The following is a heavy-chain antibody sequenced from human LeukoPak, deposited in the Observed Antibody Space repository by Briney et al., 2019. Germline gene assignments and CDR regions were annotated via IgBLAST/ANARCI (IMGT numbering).Heavy chain of an antibody. D-gene: IGHD3-22*01. Sequence: PSETLSLTCTVSGGSISSYSWSWIRQPAGKGLEWIGRIYTSGSTNYNPSLKSRVTMSVDTSKNQFSLKLSSVTAADTAVYYCACTKYYYDSSGYYTIDYWGQGTLVTVSS. V-gene: IGHV4-4*07. J-gene: IGHJ4*02. CDR3: ACTKYYYDSSGYYTIDY. CDR1: GGSISSYS. CDR2: IYTSGST.